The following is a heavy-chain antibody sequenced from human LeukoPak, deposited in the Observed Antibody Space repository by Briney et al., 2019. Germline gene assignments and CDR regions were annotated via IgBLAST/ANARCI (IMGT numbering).Heavy chain of an antibody. CDR2: IHHTGST. CDR1: GDSISSNFY. D-gene: IGHD5-18*01. J-gene: IGHJ4*02. Sequence: TLESLSLTCTVSGDSISSNFYWGWIRQPPGKGLQWIGIIHHTGSTFYSPSLKSRLTISLDTSQNQFSLRLKSVTAADTAVYYCARVEGSGYSYGYDYWGRGTLVTVSS. CDR3: ARVEGSGYSYGYDY. V-gene: IGHV4-38-2*02.